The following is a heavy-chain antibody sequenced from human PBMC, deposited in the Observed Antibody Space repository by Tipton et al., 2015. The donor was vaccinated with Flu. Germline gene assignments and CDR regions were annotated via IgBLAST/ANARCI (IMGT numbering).Heavy chain of an antibody. CDR1: GGSFSGYY. V-gene: IGHV4-34*01. CDR3: ARGGSSSWLSWFDP. D-gene: IGHD6-13*01. J-gene: IGHJ5*02. Sequence: TLSLTCAVYGGSFSGYYWSWIRQPPGKGLEWIGEINHSGSTNYNPSLKSRVTISVDTSKNQFSLKLSSVTAADTAAYYCARGGSSSWLSWFDPWGQGTLVTVSS. CDR2: INHSGST.